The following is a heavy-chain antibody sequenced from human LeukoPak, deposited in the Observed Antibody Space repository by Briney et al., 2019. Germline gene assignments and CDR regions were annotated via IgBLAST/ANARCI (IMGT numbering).Heavy chain of an antibody. D-gene: IGHD6-19*01. CDR3: ARAQAVARPDDAFDI. V-gene: IGHV4-59*01. CDR2: IYYSGST. J-gene: IGHJ3*02. CDR1: GGSISSYY. Sequence: SETLSLTCTVSGGSISSYYWSWIRQPPGKGLEWIGYIYYSGSTNYNPSLKSRVTISVDTSKNQFSLKLSSVTAADTAVYYCARAQAVARPDDAFDIWGQGTMVTVSS.